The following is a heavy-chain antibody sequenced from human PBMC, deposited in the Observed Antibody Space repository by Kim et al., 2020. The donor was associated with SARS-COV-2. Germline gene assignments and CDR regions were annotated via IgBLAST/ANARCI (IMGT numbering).Heavy chain of an antibody. CDR3: AKDLSPTVSSMGY. CDR1: GFTFSSYG. CDR2: ISYDGSNK. V-gene: IGHV3-30*18. J-gene: IGHJ4*02. Sequence: GGSLRLSCAASGFTFSSYGMHWVRQAPGKGLEWVAVISYDGSNKYYADSVKGRFTISRDNSKNTLYLQMNSLRAEDTAVYYCAKDLSPTVSSMGYWGQGTLVTVSS.